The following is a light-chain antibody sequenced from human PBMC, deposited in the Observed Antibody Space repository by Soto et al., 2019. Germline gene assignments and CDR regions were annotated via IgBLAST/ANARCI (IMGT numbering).Light chain of an antibody. CDR1: QSVSRY. Sequence: EIVLTQSPATLSLSPGKRATLSCRASQSVSRYVAWYQQKPGQAPRLLIFDASTRATGIPARFSGSGSGTDLTLTISSLEPEDFAVYYCQQRSTWPYTFGQGTKVDIK. V-gene: IGKV3-11*01. CDR2: DAS. CDR3: QQRSTWPYT. J-gene: IGKJ2*01.